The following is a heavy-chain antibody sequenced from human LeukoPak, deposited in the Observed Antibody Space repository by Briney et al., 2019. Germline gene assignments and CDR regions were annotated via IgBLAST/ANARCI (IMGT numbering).Heavy chain of an antibody. CDR1: GGSISSSTFY. J-gene: IGHJ3*02. D-gene: IGHD3-22*01. V-gene: IGHV4-39*07. CDR2: IYYRGST. CDR3: ARVSQYYDSSGYSYAFDI. Sequence: SETLPLTCTVSGGSISSSTFYWAWIRQPPGKGLEWIGSIYYRGSTYYKPSLQSRITMSVDTSKDQFSLKLSPVTAADTAIYYCARVSQYYDSSGYSYAFDIWGQGTMVTVSS.